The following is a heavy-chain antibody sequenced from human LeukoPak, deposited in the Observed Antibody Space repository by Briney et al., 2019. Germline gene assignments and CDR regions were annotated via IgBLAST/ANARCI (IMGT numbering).Heavy chain of an antibody. CDR1: GGSFSGYY. J-gene: IGHJ4*02. CDR2: INHSGST. Sequence: SETLSLTCAVYGGSFSGYYWSWIRQPPGKGLEWIGEINHSGSTNYNPSLKSRVTISVDTSKNQFSLKLSSVTAADTAVYYCARGQGELQTRVFDYWGQGTLVTVSS. D-gene: IGHD1-26*01. V-gene: IGHV4-34*01. CDR3: ARGQGELQTRVFDY.